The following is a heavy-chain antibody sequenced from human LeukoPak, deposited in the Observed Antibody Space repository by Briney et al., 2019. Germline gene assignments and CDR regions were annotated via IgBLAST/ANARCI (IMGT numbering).Heavy chain of an antibody. J-gene: IGHJ6*03. D-gene: IGHD5-18*01. CDR3: ARNVGYSYGLNYYYYMDV. CDR2: IWYDGSNK. CDR1: GFTFSSYG. Sequence: QAGRSLRLSCAASGFTFSSYGMHWVRQAPGKGLEWVAVIWYDGSNKYYADSVKGRFTISRDNSKNTLYLQMNSLRAEDTAVYYRARNVGYSYGLNYYYYMDVWGKGTTVTVSS. V-gene: IGHV3-33*01.